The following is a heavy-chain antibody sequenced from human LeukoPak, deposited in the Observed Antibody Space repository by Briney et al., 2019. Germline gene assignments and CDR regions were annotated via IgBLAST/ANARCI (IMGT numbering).Heavy chain of an antibody. CDR2: ISAYNGNT. J-gene: IGHJ4*02. Sequence: ASVKVSCKSSVYTFTSYGISWVRQAPGQRLEWLGWISAYNGNTNYAQKLQGRVTMTTDTSTSTAYMELRSLRSDDTALYYCERGGLTAKFFDYWGQGTLVTVSS. CDR1: VYTFTSYG. D-gene: IGHD2-21*02. V-gene: IGHV1-18*01. CDR3: ERGGLTAKFFDY.